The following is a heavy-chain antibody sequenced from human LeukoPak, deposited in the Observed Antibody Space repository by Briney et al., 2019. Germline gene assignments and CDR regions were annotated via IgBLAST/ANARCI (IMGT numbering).Heavy chain of an antibody. CDR3: ARGRYSATWDY. CDR1: GLTVSSNY. Sequence: GGSLRLSCAAAGLTVSSNYTSWVRQAPGKGLEWVSVIYSDGTTYYADSVKGRFTISRDNSKNTLYLQMNSLRAEDSAVYYCARGRYSATWDYWGQGTLVTVSS. D-gene: IGHD1-26*01. J-gene: IGHJ4*02. CDR2: IYSDGTT. V-gene: IGHV3-53*01.